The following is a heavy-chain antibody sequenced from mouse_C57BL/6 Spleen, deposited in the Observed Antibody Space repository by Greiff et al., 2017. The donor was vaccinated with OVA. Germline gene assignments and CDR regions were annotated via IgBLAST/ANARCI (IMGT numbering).Heavy chain of an antibody. D-gene: IGHD1-1*01. CDR3: AREDYGSSPAY. J-gene: IGHJ2*01. V-gene: IGHV1-82*01. CDR2: IYPGDGDT. Sequence: VKLMESGPELVKPGASVKISCKASGYAFSSSWMNWVKQRPGKGLEWIGRIYPGDGDTNYNGKFKGKATLTADKSSSTAYMQLSSLTSEDSAVDFCAREDYGSSPAYWGQGTTLTVSS. CDR1: GYAFSSSW.